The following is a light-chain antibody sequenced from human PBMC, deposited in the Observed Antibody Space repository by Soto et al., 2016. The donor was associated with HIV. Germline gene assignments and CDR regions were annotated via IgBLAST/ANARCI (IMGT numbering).Light chain of an antibody. J-gene: IGKJ4*01. Sequence: AIRMTQSPSSFSASTGDRVTITCRASQNISSYLAWYQQKPGKAPKLLIYSASTLQSGVPSRFSGSGSGTDFTLNITFLQSEDFATYYCQQFYSYPPIFGGGTKVEIK. CDR3: QQFYSYPPI. CDR2: SAS. CDR1: QNISSY. V-gene: IGKV1-8*01.